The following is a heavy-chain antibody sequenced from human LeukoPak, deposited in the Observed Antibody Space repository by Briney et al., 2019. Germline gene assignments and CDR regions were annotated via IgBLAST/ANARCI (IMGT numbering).Heavy chain of an antibody. CDR2: IYYSGST. J-gene: IGHJ5*02. Sequence: PSETLSLTCTVSGGSISSSSYYWGWIRQPPGKGLEWIGSIYYSGSTYYNPSLKSRVTISVDTSKNQFSLKLSSVTAADTAVYYCASEVGSGSSPDPWGQGTLVTVSS. D-gene: IGHD1-26*01. V-gene: IGHV4-39*07. CDR1: GGSISSSSYY. CDR3: ASEVGSGSSPDP.